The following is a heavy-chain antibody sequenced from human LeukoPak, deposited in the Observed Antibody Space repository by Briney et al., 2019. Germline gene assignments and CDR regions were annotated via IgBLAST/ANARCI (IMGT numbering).Heavy chain of an antibody. J-gene: IGHJ4*02. CDR3: AKPLLGFVRTFDY. D-gene: IGHD3-10*01. Sequence: GGSLRLSCAASGFTFSSYGMHWVRQAPGKGLEWVAVIWYDGSNKYYADSVKGRFTISRDNSKNTLYLQMNSLRAEDTAVYYCAKPLLGFVRTFDYWGQGTLVTVSS. V-gene: IGHV3-33*06. CDR2: IWYDGSNK. CDR1: GFTFSSYG.